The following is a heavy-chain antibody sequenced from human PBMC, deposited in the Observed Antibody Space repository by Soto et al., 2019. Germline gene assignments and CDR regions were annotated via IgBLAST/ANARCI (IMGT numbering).Heavy chain of an antibody. CDR1: GFTFSSYW. CDR3: ARGGCSSTSCYDDYYYYMDV. V-gene: IGHV3-7*01. Sequence: GGSLRLSCAASGFTFSSYWMSWVRQAPGKGLEWVANIKQDGSEKYYVDSVKGRFTISRDNAKNSLYLQMNSLRAEDTAVYYCARGGCSSTSCYDDYYYYMDVWGKGTTVTVS. CDR2: IKQDGSEK. J-gene: IGHJ6*03. D-gene: IGHD2-2*01.